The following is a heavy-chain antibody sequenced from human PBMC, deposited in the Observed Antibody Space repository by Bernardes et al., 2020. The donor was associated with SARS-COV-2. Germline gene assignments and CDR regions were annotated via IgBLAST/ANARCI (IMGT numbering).Heavy chain of an antibody. Sequence: GGSLILSCAASGFTFGTYNMNWVRQTPGKGLEWVSSISTSSSYIYFADSLKGRFTISRDNAKNSLYLQMNSLRAEDTAVYFCARDTSTVTTNAWYFDLWSRGTLVTVSS. J-gene: IGHJ2*01. D-gene: IGHD4-17*01. CDR2: ISTSSSYI. CDR1: GFTFGTYN. V-gene: IGHV3-21*01. CDR3: ARDTSTVTTNAWYFDL.